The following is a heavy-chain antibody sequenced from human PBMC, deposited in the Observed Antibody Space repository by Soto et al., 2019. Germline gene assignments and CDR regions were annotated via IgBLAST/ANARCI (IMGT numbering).Heavy chain of an antibody. J-gene: IGHJ4*02. Sequence: ASVKVSFKASGYTFTSYAMHWVRQAPGQRLEWMGWINAGNGNTKYSQKFQGRVTITRDTSASTAYMELSSLRSEDTAVYYCARVIEGGYFDYWGQGTLVTVSS. D-gene: IGHD3-22*01. CDR1: GYTFTSYA. V-gene: IGHV1-3*01. CDR2: INAGNGNT. CDR3: ARVIEGGYFDY.